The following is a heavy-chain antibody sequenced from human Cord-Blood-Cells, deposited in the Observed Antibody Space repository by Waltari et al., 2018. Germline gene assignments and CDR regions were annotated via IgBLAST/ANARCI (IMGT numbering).Heavy chain of an antibody. CDR3: ARDLELRGAFDI. J-gene: IGHJ3*02. CDR2: IKQDVSGK. Sequence: EVQLVESGGGLVQPGGSLRLSCAASGFTFSSYWMSWVRQAPGKGRGWMANIKQDVSGKDYVDSVNGRFTISRDNAKNSLYLQRNSLRAEDTAVYYCARDLELRGAFDIWGQGTMVTVSS. CDR1: GFTFSSYW. V-gene: IGHV3-7*01. D-gene: IGHD1-7*01.